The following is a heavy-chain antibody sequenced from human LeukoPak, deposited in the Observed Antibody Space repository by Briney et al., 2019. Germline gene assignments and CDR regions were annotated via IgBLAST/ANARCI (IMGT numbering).Heavy chain of an antibody. V-gene: IGHV1-69*13. Sequence: SVKVSCKASGGTFSSYAISWVRQAPGQGLEWMGGIIPIFGTANYAQKFQARVTITADESTSTAYMELSSLRSEDTAVYYCARNPRAYYYYGMDVWGQGTTVTVSS. CDR3: ARNPRAYYYYGMDV. J-gene: IGHJ6*02. CDR1: GGTFSSYA. CDR2: IIPIFGTA.